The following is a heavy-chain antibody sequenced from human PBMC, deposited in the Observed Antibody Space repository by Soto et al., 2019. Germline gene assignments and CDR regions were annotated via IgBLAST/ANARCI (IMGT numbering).Heavy chain of an antibody. CDR1: GCSISSYY. CDR2: IYYSGST. D-gene: IGHD3-9*01. CDR3: ARAFDILTRYYFDY. V-gene: IGHV4-59*08. Sequence: PSETLSLACTVSGCSISSYYWSWIRQPPGKGLEWIGYIYYSGSTNYNPSLKSRVTISVDTSKNQFSLKLSSVTAADTAVYYCARAFDILTRYYFDYWGQGTLVTVSS. J-gene: IGHJ4*02.